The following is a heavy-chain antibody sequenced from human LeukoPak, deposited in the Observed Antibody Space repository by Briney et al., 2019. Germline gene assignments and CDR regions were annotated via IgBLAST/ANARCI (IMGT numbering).Heavy chain of an antibody. CDR3: ASDRIEVDAFDI. CDR2: IYTSGST. J-gene: IGHJ3*02. D-gene: IGHD2-15*01. V-gene: IGHV4-61*02. CDR1: GGSISRGSYF. Sequence: SETLSLTCTVSGGSISRGSYFWSWIRQPAGKGLEWIGRIYTSGSTNYNPSLKSRVTISVDTSKNQFSLKLSSVTAADTAVYYCASDRIEVDAFDIWGQGTMVTVSS.